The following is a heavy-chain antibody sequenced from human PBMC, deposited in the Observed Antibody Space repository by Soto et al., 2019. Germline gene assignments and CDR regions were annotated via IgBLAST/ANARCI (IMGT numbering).Heavy chain of an antibody. Sequence: ESGPTLVNPTETLTLTCTVSGFSLTTGKMGVSWIRQPPGKALEWLAHIFSDNERSYSTSLQGRLTISKDTSGSQVVLSMTNVEHVDTATYYCARMNVDSYQFYYAMDVWGQGTTVTVSS. J-gene: IGHJ6*02. D-gene: IGHD4-17*01. CDR2: IFSDNER. V-gene: IGHV2-26*01. CDR1: GFSLTTGKMG. CDR3: ARMNVDSYQFYYAMDV.